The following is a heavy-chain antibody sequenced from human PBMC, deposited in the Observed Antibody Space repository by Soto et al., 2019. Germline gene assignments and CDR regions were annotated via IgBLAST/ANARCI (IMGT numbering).Heavy chain of an antibody. D-gene: IGHD4-17*01. V-gene: IGHV3-23*01. J-gene: IGHJ4*02. CDR1: GFTFNIYS. CDR2: IVGSGYTT. CDR3: ARDQLRSREFDS. Sequence: GGSLRLSCAASGFTFNIYSMTWVRQAPGKGLEWVSSIVGSGYTTYYADSVKGRFTISRDNSMNTLYLQMNSLRAEDTAVYYCARDQLRSREFDSWGQGTLVTVSS.